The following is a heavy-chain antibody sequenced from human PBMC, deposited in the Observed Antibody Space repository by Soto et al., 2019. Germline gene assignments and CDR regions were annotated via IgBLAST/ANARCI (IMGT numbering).Heavy chain of an antibody. CDR2: MNPNSGNT. J-gene: IGHJ4*02. D-gene: IGHD2-2*01. Sequence: APVKVSCKAPGDTFTSYDINSVLQATGQGLEWMGWMNPNSGNTGYAQKFQGRVTMTRNTSISTAYMELSSLRSEDTAVYYCASTSLGYCSSTSCYHFGYWGQGTLVTVSS. V-gene: IGHV1-8*01. CDR3: ASTSLGYCSSTSCYHFGY. CDR1: GDTFTSYD.